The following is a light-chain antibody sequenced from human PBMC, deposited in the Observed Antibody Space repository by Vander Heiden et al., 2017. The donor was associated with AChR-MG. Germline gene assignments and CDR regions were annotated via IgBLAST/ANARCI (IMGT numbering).Light chain of an antibody. CDR1: SSDVGGYNY. J-gene: IGLJ1*01. CDR2: DVS. Sequence: QSALTQPASVSGSPGQSITIPCTGTSSDVGGYNYVSWYQQHPGKAPKLMIYDVSNRPSGVSNRFSGSKSGNTASLTISGLQAEDEADYYCSSYTSSSNPYVFGTGTKVTVL. V-gene: IGLV2-14*03. CDR3: SSYTSSSNPYV.